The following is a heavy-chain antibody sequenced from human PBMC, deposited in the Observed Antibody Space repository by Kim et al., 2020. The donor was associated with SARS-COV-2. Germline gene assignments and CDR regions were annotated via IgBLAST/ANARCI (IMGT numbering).Heavy chain of an antibody. Sequence: GESLKISCEGSGYTFTSYWIGWVRQMPGTGLEWMAIIYPGDSDTRYSPSFQGQVTISADKSISTAYLHWSSLKASDTAMYYCARAPGRSASQNYWYFDLWGRGTLVTVSS. CDR1: GYTFTSYW. CDR2: IYPGDSDT. V-gene: IGHV5-51*01. CDR3: ARAPGRSASQNYWYFDL. J-gene: IGHJ2*01.